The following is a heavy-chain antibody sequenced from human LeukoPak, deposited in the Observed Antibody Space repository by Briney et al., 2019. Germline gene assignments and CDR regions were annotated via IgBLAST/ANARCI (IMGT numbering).Heavy chain of an antibody. V-gene: IGHV4-39*07. CDR3: ASGRDFDY. CDR1: GGSVSSSHY. Sequence: SETLSLTCTVSGGSVSSSHYWGWIRQPPGKGLEWIGIIYYGGSTYYNASLRSRVTTSVDTSKNQFSLKLSSVTAADTAVYYCASGRDFDYWGQGTLVTVSS. D-gene: IGHD3-10*01. J-gene: IGHJ4*02. CDR2: IYYGGST.